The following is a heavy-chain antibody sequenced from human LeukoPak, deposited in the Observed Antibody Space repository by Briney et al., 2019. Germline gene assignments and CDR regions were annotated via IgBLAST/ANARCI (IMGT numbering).Heavy chain of an antibody. CDR2: TYYTGST. CDR3: ARDTSSWSNYYYLDV. Sequence: SETLSLTCAVSGDSIIGHYWTWVRQPPGKGLEWIGKTYYTGSTSYNPSLKSRLTISMDTSNNQVSLKLSSVTAADTAMYFCARDTSSWSNYYYLDVWGEGTTVTVSS. D-gene: IGHD6-13*01. J-gene: IGHJ6*03. CDR1: GDSIIGHY. V-gene: IGHV4-59*11.